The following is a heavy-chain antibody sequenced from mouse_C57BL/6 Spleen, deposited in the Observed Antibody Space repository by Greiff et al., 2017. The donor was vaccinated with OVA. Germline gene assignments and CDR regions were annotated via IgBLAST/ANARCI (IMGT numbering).Heavy chain of an antibody. CDR2: ISGGGGNT. J-gene: IGHJ2*01. D-gene: IGHD2-1*01. V-gene: IGHV5-9*01. CDR1: GFTFSSYT. Sequence: EVLLVESGGGLVKPGGSLKLSCAASGFTFSSYTMSWVRQTPEKRLEWVATISGGGGNTYYPDSVKGRFTISRDNAKNTLYLQMSSLRSEDTALYYCARDIYSGNYFDYWGQGTTLTVSS. CDR3: ARDIYSGNYFDY.